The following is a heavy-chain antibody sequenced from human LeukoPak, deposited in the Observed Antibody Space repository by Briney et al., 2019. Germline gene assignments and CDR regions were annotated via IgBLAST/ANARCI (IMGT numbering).Heavy chain of an antibody. Sequence: ASVKVSCKASGYTSISYVITWVRQPTGQGLKWMGWMNPNSGNTGYAQKFQGRVTMTRNTSISTAYMELSSLRSEDTAVYYCASTYCSSTSCYPLGFDYWGQGTLVTVSS. CDR2: MNPNSGNT. V-gene: IGHV1-8*01. D-gene: IGHD2-2*01. J-gene: IGHJ4*02. CDR3: ASTYCSSTSCYPLGFDY. CDR1: GYTSISYV.